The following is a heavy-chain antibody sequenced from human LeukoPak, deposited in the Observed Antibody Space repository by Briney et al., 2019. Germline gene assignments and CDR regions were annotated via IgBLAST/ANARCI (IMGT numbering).Heavy chain of an antibody. J-gene: IGHJ5*02. CDR1: GYTFTSYG. Sequence: ASVKVSCKAPGYTFTSYGISWVRQAPGQGLEWMGWISAYNGNTNYAQKLQGRVTMTTDTSTSTAYMELRSLRSDDTAVYYCARDPLRYCSGGSCSRFDPWGQGTLVTVSS. D-gene: IGHD2-15*01. V-gene: IGHV1-18*01. CDR2: ISAYNGNT. CDR3: ARDPLRYCSGGSCSRFDP.